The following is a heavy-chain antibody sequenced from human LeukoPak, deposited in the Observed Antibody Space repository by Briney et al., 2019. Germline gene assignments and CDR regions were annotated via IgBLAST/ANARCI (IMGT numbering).Heavy chain of an antibody. Sequence: ASVKVSCKASGYTFASYDISWVRQAPGQGLECMGWISAYNGNTNYAQKFQGRVTMTTDTSTSTAYMELRSLRSDDTAVYYCARVPGYSSGWYPIDYWGQGTLVTVTS. CDR3: ARVPGYSSGWYPIDY. CDR2: ISAYNGNT. D-gene: IGHD6-19*01. V-gene: IGHV1-18*01. CDR1: GYTFASYD. J-gene: IGHJ4*02.